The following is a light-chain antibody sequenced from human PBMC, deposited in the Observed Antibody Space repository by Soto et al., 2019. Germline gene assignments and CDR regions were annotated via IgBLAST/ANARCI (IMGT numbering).Light chain of an antibody. CDR2: SAS. CDR3: LQHSDYPFT. CDR1: QGIRDD. Sequence: DIQMTQSPSPLSASVGDRVTITCRARQGIRDDLSWYQQKPGKVPKCLIYSASSLQSGVPSRFSGSGSETEFTLTISSLQPEDFATYYCLQHSDYPFTFGQGTRLEI. V-gene: IGKV1-17*01. J-gene: IGKJ5*01.